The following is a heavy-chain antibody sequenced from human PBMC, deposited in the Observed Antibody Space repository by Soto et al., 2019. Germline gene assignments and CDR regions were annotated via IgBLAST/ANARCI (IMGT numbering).Heavy chain of an antibody. J-gene: IGHJ4*02. D-gene: IGHD6-19*01. CDR2: IYYSGSI. Sequence: SETLSLTCTVSGDSISSLYWSWIRQPPGKGLEWIGYIYYSGSINYNPSLKSRVTISVDPSKNQFSLRLSSVTAADTAVYYCAKFLWDPSRWQTDYWGPGPLVTLS. V-gene: IGHV4-59*01. CDR1: GDSISSLY. CDR3: AKFLWDPSRWQTDY.